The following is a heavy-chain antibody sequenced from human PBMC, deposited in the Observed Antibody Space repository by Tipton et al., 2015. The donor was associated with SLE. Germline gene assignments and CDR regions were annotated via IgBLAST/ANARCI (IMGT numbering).Heavy chain of an antibody. V-gene: IGHV4-34*01. D-gene: IGHD1-1*01. CDR2: INHSGST. CDR1: GGSFSGYY. J-gene: IGHJ6*03. Sequence: TLSLTCAVYGGSFSGYYWSWIRQSPGKGLEWIGDINHSGSTNYNPSLKSRVTISVDTSKNQFSLRLRSVTAADTAVYYCARVPGLERSYYYNYYMDVWGKGTTVTVSS. CDR3: ARVPGLERSYYYNYYMDV.